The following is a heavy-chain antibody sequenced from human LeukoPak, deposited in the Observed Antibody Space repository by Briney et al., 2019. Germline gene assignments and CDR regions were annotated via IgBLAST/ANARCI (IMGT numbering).Heavy chain of an antibody. V-gene: IGHV3-7*01. Sequence: GGSLRLSCAASGFTFSSYWMSWVRQAPGKGLEWVANIKQDGSEKYYVDSVKGRFTISRDNAKNSLYLQMNSLRAEDTAVYYCARGRGQQLVSVFDYWGQGTLVTVS. CDR3: ARGRGQQLVSVFDY. CDR1: GFTFSSYW. CDR2: IKQDGSEK. D-gene: IGHD6-13*01. J-gene: IGHJ4*02.